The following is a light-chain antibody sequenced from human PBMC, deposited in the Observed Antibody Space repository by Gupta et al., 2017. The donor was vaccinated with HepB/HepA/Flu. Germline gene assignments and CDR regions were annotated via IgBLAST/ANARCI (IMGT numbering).Light chain of an antibody. Sequence: DIQLTQSPSSLSASIGDRVTITCRTSQKISTYLTWYQQKPGKAPKLLIYAASSLQIGFPSRFSGSGSETEFTLTISSLQPEDFATYYCQQGYRTPLTFGGGTKVEIK. V-gene: IGKV1-39*01. CDR2: AAS. J-gene: IGKJ4*01. CDR3: QQGYRTPLT. CDR1: QKISTY.